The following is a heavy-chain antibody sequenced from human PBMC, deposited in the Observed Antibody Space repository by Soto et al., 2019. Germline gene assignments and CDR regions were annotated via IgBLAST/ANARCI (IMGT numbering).Heavy chain of an antibody. J-gene: IGHJ5*02. CDR1: GYTLTELS. Sequence: GASVKVSCKVSGYTLTELSMHWVRQAPGKGSEWMGGFDPEDGETIYAQKFQGRVTMTEDTSTDTAYMELSSLRSEDTAVYYCARSSGGVFGIIIEGSNWLAPWGQGSLVTVSS. D-gene: IGHD3-16*02. CDR2: FDPEDGET. CDR3: ARSSGGVFGIIIEGSNWLAP. V-gene: IGHV1-24*01.